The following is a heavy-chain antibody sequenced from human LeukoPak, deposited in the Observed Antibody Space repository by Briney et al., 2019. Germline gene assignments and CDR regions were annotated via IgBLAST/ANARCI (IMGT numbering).Heavy chain of an antibody. CDR3: ARDLSIVGATSGAFDI. V-gene: IGHV1-18*01. CDR1: GYIFINYG. CDR2: ISGYNGNT. Sequence: ASVKVSCTAFGYIFINYGINWVRQAPGQGLEWLGWISGYNGNTDYAQKFQGRVTMTTDTSTSTAYMELRSLRAEDTAVYYCARDLSIVGATSGAFDIWGQGTMVTVSS. J-gene: IGHJ3*02. D-gene: IGHD1-26*01.